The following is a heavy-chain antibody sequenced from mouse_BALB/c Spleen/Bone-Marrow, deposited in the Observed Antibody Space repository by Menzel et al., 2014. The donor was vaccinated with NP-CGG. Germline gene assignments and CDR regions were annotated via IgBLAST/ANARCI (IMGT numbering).Heavy chain of an antibody. V-gene: IGHV1S81*02. CDR3: TREGDSPFAY. D-gene: IGHD2-13*01. CDR2: INPSNGGT. J-gene: IGHJ3*01. CDR1: GYTFTSYY. Sequence: VQLQQSGAEPVKPGASVKLSCKASGYTFTSYYMYWVKQRPGQGLEWIGEINPSNGGTNFNEKFKSKATLTVDKSSSTAYMQLSGLTSEDSAVYYCTREGDSPFAYWGQGTLVTVSA.